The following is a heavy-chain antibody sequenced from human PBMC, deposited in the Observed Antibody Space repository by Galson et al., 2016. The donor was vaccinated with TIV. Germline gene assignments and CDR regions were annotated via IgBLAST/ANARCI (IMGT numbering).Heavy chain of an antibody. J-gene: IGHJ6*02. CDR2: ISGGGGST. CDR1: GFTFSTFA. V-gene: IGHV3-23*01. CDR3: TKVPSSGFSYYYGLDV. D-gene: IGHD3-22*01. Sequence: LRLSCAASGFTFSTFAMTWVRQAPGMGLEWVSAISGGGGSTYYADSVKGRFTISRDNSKNTLFLQMNSLRAEDTAVYYCTKVPSSGFSYYYGLDVWGQGTTVTVSS.